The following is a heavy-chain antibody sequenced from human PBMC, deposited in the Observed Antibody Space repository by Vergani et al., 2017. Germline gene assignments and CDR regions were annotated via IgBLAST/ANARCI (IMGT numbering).Heavy chain of an antibody. Sequence: QVQLVQSGAEVKKPGSSVKVSCKASGGTFSSYAISWVRQAPGQGLEWMGGISPIFGTANYAQKFQGRVTITADESTSTAYMKLSSLRSEDTAVYYCASPFGYCSGGSCYPYAYWGQGTLVTVSS. D-gene: IGHD2-15*01. CDR2: ISPIFGTA. V-gene: IGHV1-69*12. J-gene: IGHJ4*02. CDR3: ASPFGYCSGGSCYPYAY. CDR1: GGTFSSYA.